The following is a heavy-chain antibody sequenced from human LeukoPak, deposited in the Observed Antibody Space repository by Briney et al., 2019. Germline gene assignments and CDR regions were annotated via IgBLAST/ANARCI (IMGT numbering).Heavy chain of an antibody. D-gene: IGHD4-11*01. V-gene: IGHV3-21*01. Sequence: PGGSRRLSCAASGFTFSSYSMNWVRQAPGKGLEWVSSISSSSSYIYYADSVKGRFTISRDNAKNSLYLQMNSLRAEDTAVYYCARDRPLGNYLARGMDVWGQGTTVTVSS. J-gene: IGHJ6*02. CDR1: GFTFSSYS. CDR3: ARDRPLGNYLARGMDV. CDR2: ISSSSSYI.